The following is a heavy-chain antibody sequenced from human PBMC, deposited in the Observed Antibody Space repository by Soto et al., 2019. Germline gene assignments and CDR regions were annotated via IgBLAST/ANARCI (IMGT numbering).Heavy chain of an antibody. CDR3: ATESATFGRFDY. J-gene: IGHJ4*02. V-gene: IGHV3-23*01. CDR1: GFTFSSYC. Sequence: GGSLRLSCAASGFTFSSYCISWVRQPPWKGLEWVSTISGSGVSTYYADSVKGRFTISRDNSKNTLYLQMNSLRAEDTAVYYCATESATFGRFDYLGQGTLVTVSS. D-gene: IGHD3-3*01. CDR2: ISGSGVST.